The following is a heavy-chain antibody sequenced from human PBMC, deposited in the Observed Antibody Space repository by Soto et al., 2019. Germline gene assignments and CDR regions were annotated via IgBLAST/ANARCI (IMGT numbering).Heavy chain of an antibody. J-gene: IGHJ5*02. V-gene: IGHV3-48*03. D-gene: IGHD4-4*01. CDR3: ARENSCFFDP. CDR1: GFTLSGYA. CDR2: MSSRGSPV. Sequence: GGSLRLSCAASGFTLSGYAMNWVRQAPGKGLEWVSYMSSRGSPVYYADSVKGRFTISRDNAKNALYLQMNSLRAEDTGLYYCARENSCFFDPWGQGTLVTVSS.